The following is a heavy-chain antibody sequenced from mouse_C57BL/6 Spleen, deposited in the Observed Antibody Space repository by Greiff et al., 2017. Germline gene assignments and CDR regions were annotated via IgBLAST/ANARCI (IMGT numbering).Heavy chain of an antibody. D-gene: IGHD2-3*01. CDR1: GFTFSDYY. J-gene: IGHJ3*01. CDR2: ISNGGGST. CDR3: ARHDGYYPY. Sequence: EVQGVESGGGLVQPGGSLKLSCAASGFTFSDYYMYWVRQTPEKRLEWVAYISNGGGSTYYPDTVKGRFTISRDNAKNTLYLQMSRLKSEDTAMYYCARHDGYYPYWGQGTLVTVSA. V-gene: IGHV5-12*01.